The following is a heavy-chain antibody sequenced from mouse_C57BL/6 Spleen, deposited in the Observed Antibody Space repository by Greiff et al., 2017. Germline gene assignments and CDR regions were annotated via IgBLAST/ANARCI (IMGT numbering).Heavy chain of an antibody. CDR1: GFTFSSYA. J-gene: IGHJ2*01. Sequence: EVKLVESGGGLVKPGGSLKLSCAASGFTFSSYAMSWVRQTPEKRLEWVATISDGGSYTYYPDNVKGRFTIARDNAKNNLYLQMSHLKSEDTAMYYCARAYGSSYYFDDWGKGTTLTVSS. CDR3: ARAYGSSYYFDD. D-gene: IGHD1-1*01. CDR2: ISDGGSYT. V-gene: IGHV5-4*03.